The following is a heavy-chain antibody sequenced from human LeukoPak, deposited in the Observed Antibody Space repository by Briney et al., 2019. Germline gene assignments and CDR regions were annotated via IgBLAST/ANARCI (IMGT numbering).Heavy chain of an antibody. V-gene: IGHV1-2*02. J-gene: IGHJ4*02. CDR2: INPHTGAT. CDR1: GYTFTGYY. CDR3: ASAEFAAYGGIDD. D-gene: IGHD4-23*01. Sequence: ASVKVSCKASGYTFTGYYMLWVRRAPGQGLEWMAWINPHTGATNYAQKFRGRVTMTRDTSTSTAYMELSSLGYDDTAVDHCASAEFAAYGGIDDWGRGTRVTVSS.